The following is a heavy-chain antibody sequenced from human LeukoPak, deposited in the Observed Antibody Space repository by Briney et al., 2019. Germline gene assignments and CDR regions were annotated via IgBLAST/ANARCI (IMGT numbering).Heavy chain of an antibody. CDR1: GFTFRSYA. CDR2: ISGHGAST. V-gene: IGHV3-23*01. Sequence: PGGSLRLSCAASGFTFRSYAMSWVRQAPGKGVEWVSFISGHGASTYYADSVKGRFTISRDNSKNTLYLQMNSLRDEDTAVYYCAKVAVIQLWLNYFYFWGQGTLVTVSS. J-gene: IGHJ4*02. D-gene: IGHD5-18*01. CDR3: AKVAVIQLWLNYFYF.